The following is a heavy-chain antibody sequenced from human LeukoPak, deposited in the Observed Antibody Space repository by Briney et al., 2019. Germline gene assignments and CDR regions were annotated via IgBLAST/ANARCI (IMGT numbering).Heavy chain of an antibody. D-gene: IGHD1-14*01. CDR1: GGSISSYY. Sequence: NPSETLSLTCTVSGGSISSYYWIWIRQPPGKGLEWIGYIYYSGSTNYNPSLKSRVTTSVDTSKDQVSLKLNSVTAADTAVYYCARGGTPFTTYDYWGQGTLVTVSS. V-gene: IGHV4-59*01. CDR2: IYYSGST. J-gene: IGHJ4*02. CDR3: ARGGTPFTTYDY.